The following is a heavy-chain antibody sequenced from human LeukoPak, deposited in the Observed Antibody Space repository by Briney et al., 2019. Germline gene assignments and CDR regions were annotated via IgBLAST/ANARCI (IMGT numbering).Heavy chain of an antibody. CDR2: ISSSGSTI. CDR3: AREMATTRKGYDAFDI. CDR1: GFTFSDYY. V-gene: IGHV3-11*04. J-gene: IGHJ3*02. Sequence: PGGSLRLSCAASGFTFSDYYMSWIRQAPGKGLEWVSYISSSGSTIYYADSVKGRFTISRDNAKNSLYLQMNSLRAEDTAVYYCAREMATTRKGYDAFDIWGQGTMVTVSS. D-gene: IGHD5-24*01.